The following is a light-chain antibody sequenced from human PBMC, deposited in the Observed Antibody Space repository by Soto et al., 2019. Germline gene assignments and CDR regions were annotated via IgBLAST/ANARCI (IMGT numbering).Light chain of an antibody. CDR2: EVS. CDR1: SSDVGAYNY. J-gene: IGLJ2*01. V-gene: IGLV2-14*01. CDR3: SSYTRSNTLV. Sequence: QSALTQPASVSGSPGPSITISCTGTSSDVGAYNYVSWYQQHPGKAPKLMIFEVSDRPSGVSNRFSGSKSGNTASLTISGHQAEDEADYYCSSYTRSNTLVFGGGTKLTVL.